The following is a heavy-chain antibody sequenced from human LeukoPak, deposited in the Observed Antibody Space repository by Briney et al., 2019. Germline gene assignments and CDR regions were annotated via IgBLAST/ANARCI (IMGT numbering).Heavy chain of an antibody. J-gene: IGHJ6*03. V-gene: IGHV4-59*11. Sequence: SETLSLTCTVSGGSISSHYWSWIRQPPGKGLEWIGYICYSGSTNYNPSLKSRVTISVDTSKNQFSLKLSSVTAADTAVYYCARDRQVYAGGYYYYYYMDVWGKGTTVTVSS. CDR3: ARDRQVYAGGYYYYYYMDV. D-gene: IGHD3-16*01. CDR1: GGSISSHY. CDR2: ICYSGST.